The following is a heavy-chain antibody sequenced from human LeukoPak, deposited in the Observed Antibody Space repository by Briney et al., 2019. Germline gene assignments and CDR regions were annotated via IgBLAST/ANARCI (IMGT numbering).Heavy chain of an antibody. V-gene: IGHV4-34*01. Sequence: TASETLSLTCAVYGGSSSGYYWSWIRQPPGKGLEWIGEINHSGSTNYNPSLKSRVTISVDTSENQFSLKLSSVTAADTAVYYCASDSPHYGMDVWGQGTTVTVSS. CDR3: ASDSPHYGMDV. CDR2: INHSGST. D-gene: IGHD2-15*01. CDR1: GGSSSGYY. J-gene: IGHJ6*02.